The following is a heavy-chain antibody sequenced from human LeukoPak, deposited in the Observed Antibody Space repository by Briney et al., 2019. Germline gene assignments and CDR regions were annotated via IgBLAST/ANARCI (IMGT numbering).Heavy chain of an antibody. D-gene: IGHD2-15*01. CDR3: ARVRCSGGSCYFDY. CDR2: INWNGGST. V-gene: IGHV3-20*04. J-gene: IGHJ4*02. Sequence: GGSLRLSCAASGFTFSSYSMNWVRQAPGKGLEWVSGINWNGGSTGYADSVKGRFTISRDNAKNSLYLQMNSLRAEDTALYYCARVRCSGGSCYFDYWGQGTLVTVSS. CDR1: GFTFSSYS.